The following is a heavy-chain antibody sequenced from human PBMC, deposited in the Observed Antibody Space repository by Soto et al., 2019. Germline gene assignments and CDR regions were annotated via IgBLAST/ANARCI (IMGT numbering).Heavy chain of an antibody. J-gene: IGHJ5*02. D-gene: IGHD6-19*01. V-gene: IGHV5-51*01. Sequence: PGESLKLSCKGSGYRFTSYGIGWVRQMPGKGLEWMGIIYPGDSDTRYSPSLQGQVTISADKSISTAYLQWSSLKASDTAMYYYARQADIAVAADAKYNWFDPWGQGTLVTVSS. CDR1: GYRFTSYG. CDR3: ARQADIAVAADAKYNWFDP. CDR2: IYPGDSDT.